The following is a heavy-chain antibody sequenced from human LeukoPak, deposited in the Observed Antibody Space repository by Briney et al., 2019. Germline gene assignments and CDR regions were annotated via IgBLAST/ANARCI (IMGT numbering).Heavy chain of an antibody. J-gene: IGHJ3*02. Sequence: SETLSLTCTVSGGSISSYYWSWIRQPPGKGLEWIGYIYYSGSTNYNPSLKSRVTISVDTSKNQFSLKLSSVTAADTAVYYCARGQYQLLYDDALDIWGQGTMVTVSS. CDR1: GGSISSYY. CDR2: IYYSGST. CDR3: ARGQYQLLYDDALDI. D-gene: IGHD2-2*02. V-gene: IGHV4-59*01.